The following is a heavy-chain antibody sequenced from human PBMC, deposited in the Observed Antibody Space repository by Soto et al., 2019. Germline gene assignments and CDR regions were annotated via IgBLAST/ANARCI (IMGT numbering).Heavy chain of an antibody. CDR2: IKQDGSEK. D-gene: IGHD6-19*01. J-gene: IGHJ4*02. CDR1: GFTFSSYW. V-gene: IGHV3-7*04. Sequence: GGSLRLSCAASGFTFSSYWMSWVRQAPGKGLEWVANIKQDGSEKYYVDSVKGRFTISRDNAKNSLYLQMNSLRAEDTAVYYCARDKQWLSSSEGSFDYWGQGTLVTVSS. CDR3: ARDKQWLSSSEGSFDY.